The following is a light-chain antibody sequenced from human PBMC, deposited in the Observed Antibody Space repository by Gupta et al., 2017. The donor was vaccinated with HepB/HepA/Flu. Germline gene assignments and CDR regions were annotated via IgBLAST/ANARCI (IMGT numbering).Light chain of an antibody. V-gene: IGLV1-40*01. CDR2: HNN. J-gene: IGLJ3*02. Sequence: QSVLTQPPSVSGAPPQMVSIPCPGSSSNIGAGYDVHWYQQLPGTAPTLLIYHNNNRPSGVPDRFSGSTDGASDSPILTGRHDKEEAEDDCQCYGNIIKSPGGFGGGTKLTVL. CDR3: QCYGNIIKSPGG. CDR1: SSNIGAGYD.